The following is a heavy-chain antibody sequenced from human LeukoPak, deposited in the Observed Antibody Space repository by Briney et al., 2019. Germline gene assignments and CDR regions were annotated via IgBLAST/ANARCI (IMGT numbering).Heavy chain of an antibody. J-gene: IGHJ1*01. V-gene: IGHV3-33*01. CDR2: IWYDGSNK. CDR1: GFTFSSYG. D-gene: IGHD2/OR15-2a*01. Sequence: GRSLRLSCAASGFTFSSYGMHWVRQAPGKGLEWVVVIWYDGSNKYYADSVKGRFTISRDNSKNTLYLQMNSLRAEDTAVYYCARDPQIGAEYFQHWGQGTLVTVSS. CDR3: ARDPQIGAEYFQH.